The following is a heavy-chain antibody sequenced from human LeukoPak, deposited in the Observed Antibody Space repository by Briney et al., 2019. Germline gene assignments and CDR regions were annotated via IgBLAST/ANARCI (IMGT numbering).Heavy chain of an antibody. CDR1: GYTFTGYY. CDR2: INPNSGGT. Sequence: ASVKVSCKASGYTFTGYYMHWVRQAPGQGLEWMGWINPNSGGTNYAQKFQGRVTMTRDTSISTAYMELSRLRSDDTDVYYCARGGDPRLRYFDWLPFDYWGQGTLVTVSS. CDR3: ARGGDPRLRYFDWLPFDY. V-gene: IGHV1-2*02. J-gene: IGHJ4*02. D-gene: IGHD3-9*01.